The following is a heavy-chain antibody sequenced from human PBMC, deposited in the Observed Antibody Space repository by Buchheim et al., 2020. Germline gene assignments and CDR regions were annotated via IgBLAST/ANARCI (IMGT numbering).Heavy chain of an antibody. Sequence: QVQLQESGPGLVKPSGTLSLTCAVSGGSISSSNWWSWVRQPPGKRLEWIGEIYHSGSTNYNPSLKSRVTISVDKSKNQFSLKLSSVTAADTAVYYCARVTSQSYDYIWGSYRRPFDYWGQGTL. V-gene: IGHV4-4*02. CDR2: IYHSGST. J-gene: IGHJ4*02. CDR1: GGSISSSNW. D-gene: IGHD3-16*02. CDR3: ARVTSQSYDYIWGSYRRPFDY.